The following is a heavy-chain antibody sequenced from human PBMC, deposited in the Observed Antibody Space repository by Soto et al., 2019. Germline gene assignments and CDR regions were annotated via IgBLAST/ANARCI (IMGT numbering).Heavy chain of an antibody. CDR1: GGSFSSYY. V-gene: IGHV4-34*01. J-gene: IGHJ4*02. D-gene: IGHD5-12*01. CDR3: ARSGQRWLPFRPFDY. Sequence: SETLSLTCAVYGGSFSSYYWSWIRQRPGKGLEWIGEINHSGSTSYNPSLKSQGTISVYTSKTQFSLKLRSVTAADAAVDDCARSGQRWLPFRPFDYWGQGTLVTVSS. CDR2: INHSGST.